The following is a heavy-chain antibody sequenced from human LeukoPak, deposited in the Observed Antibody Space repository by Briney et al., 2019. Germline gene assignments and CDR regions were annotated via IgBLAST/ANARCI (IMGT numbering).Heavy chain of an antibody. J-gene: IGHJ4*02. CDR2: IRYDGSNK. CDR3: ARERVGQWLTHKDYFDY. CDR1: GFTFSSYG. Sequence: GGSLRLSCAASGFTFSSYGMHWVRQAPGKGLEWVAFIRYDGSNKYYADSVKGRFTISRDNSKNTLYLPMNSLRAEDTGVYYCARERVGQWLTHKDYFDYWGQGTLVTVSS. V-gene: IGHV3-30*02. D-gene: IGHD6-19*01.